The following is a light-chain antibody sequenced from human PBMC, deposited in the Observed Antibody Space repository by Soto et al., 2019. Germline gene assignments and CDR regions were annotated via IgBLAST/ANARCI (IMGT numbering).Light chain of an antibody. CDR2: DAS. CDR3: QQYNSYTWT. J-gene: IGKJ1*01. CDR1: QSISSW. Sequence: DIQMTQSPSTLSASVGDRVTITCRASQSISSWLAWYQQKPWKAPKLLIYDASSLESGVPSRFSGSGSGTEFTLTISSLQPDDFATDYCQQYNSYTWTFGQGTQVAIK. V-gene: IGKV1-5*01.